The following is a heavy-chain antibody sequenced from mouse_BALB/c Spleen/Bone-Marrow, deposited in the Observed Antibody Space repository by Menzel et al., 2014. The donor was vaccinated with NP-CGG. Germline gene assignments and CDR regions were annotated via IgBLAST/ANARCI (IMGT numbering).Heavy chain of an antibody. CDR3: ARGLGEIWGY. D-gene: IGHD4-1*01. Sequence: QVQLQQSGAELVKPGTSVQLSCKASGYSFTNYWTNWVKQRPGQGLEWIGMIHPSDSESRLNQKFKDKATLTVDKSSTTAYMQLSSPTSEDSAVYYCARGLGEIWGYWGQGTTLTVSS. CDR2: IHPSDSES. CDR1: GYSFTNYW. V-gene: IGHV1-74*01. J-gene: IGHJ2*01.